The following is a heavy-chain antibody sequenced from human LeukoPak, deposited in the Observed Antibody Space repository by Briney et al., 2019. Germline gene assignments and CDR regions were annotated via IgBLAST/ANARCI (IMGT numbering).Heavy chain of an antibody. CDR1: GFTFGRHW. D-gene: IGHD6-19*01. V-gene: IGHV3-7*01. CDR2: MNQGGSET. Sequence: GGSLRLSCAASGFTFGRHWMSWVRQAPGKGLEWVAHMNQGGSETTNVDSVKGRFTISRDDAKNLVFLQMNSLRVEDTAVYYCARDGVAGGFDYWGQGTLVTVSS. CDR3: ARDGVAGGFDY. J-gene: IGHJ4*02.